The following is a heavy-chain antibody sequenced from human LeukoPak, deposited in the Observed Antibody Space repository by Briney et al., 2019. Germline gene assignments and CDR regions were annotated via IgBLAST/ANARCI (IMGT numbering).Heavy chain of an antibody. V-gene: IGHV1-69*13. CDR2: IIPIFGTA. D-gene: IGHD6-13*01. CDR1: GGTFSSYA. J-gene: IGHJ4*02. Sequence: SVKVSCKASGGTFSSYAISWVRQAPGQGLEWMGGIIPIFGTANYAQKFQGRVTITADESTSTAYMELSSLRSEDTAVYYCARVPPRSANPIAAAGDYWGQGTLVTVSS. CDR3: ARVPPRSANPIAAAGDY.